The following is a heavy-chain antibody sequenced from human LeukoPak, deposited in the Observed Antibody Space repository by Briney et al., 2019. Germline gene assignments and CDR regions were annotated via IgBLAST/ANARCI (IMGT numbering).Heavy chain of an antibody. CDR2: ISDDGSNK. Sequence: TGGSLRLSCAASGFTFSSYSMHWVRQAPGKGLQWVTVISDDGSNKDYADSVKGRFTISRDNSKNTLYLQMNSLRAEDTAVYYCARDRSVRIGDTYYFDYWGQGTLVTVSS. J-gene: IGHJ4*02. CDR3: ARDRSVRIGDTYYFDY. V-gene: IGHV3-30-3*01. D-gene: IGHD4-17*01. CDR1: GFTFSSYS.